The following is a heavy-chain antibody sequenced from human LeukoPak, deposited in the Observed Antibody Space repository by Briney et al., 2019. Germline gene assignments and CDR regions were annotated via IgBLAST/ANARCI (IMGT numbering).Heavy chain of an antibody. V-gene: IGHV3-23*01. J-gene: IGHJ4*02. CDR1: GFTFSSYA. Sequence: TGGSLRLSCAASGFTFSSYAMSWVRQAPGKGLEWVSAISGSGGSTYYADSVKGRFTISGDNSKNTLYLQMNSLRAEDTAVYYCAKQMLQGYYDSSGYWPPFDYWGQGTLVTVSS. CDR3: AKQMLQGYYDSSGYWPPFDY. CDR2: ISGSGGST. D-gene: IGHD3-22*01.